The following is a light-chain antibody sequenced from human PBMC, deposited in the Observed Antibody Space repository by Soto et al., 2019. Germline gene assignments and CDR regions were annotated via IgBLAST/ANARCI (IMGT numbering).Light chain of an antibody. Sequence: EIVLTQSPDTLSLSPGERVTLSCRASQSISSSNLAWYQHKPGQAPRLLIYAAYIRATGIPDRFSGSGSGTDFTLTISRLDPEDFAVFYCQHYGGSPFTFGPGTKLDIK. J-gene: IGKJ3*01. CDR1: QSISSSN. V-gene: IGKV3-20*01. CDR2: AAY. CDR3: QHYGGSPFT.